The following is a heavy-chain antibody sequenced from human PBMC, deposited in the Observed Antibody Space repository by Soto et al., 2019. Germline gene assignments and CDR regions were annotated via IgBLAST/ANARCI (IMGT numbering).Heavy chain of an antibody. D-gene: IGHD3-9*01. Sequence: EVQLVETGGGLIQPGGSLRLSCAASGFTVSINYISWVRQAPGKGLEWVSVIYSGGTTYYADSVKGRFTISRDDSKNTLYLQMNSLRAEDTAVYYCARAGVDILTDHMYWYFDLWGRGTLVTVSS. J-gene: IGHJ2*01. CDR2: IYSGGTT. CDR1: GFTVSINY. CDR3: ARAGVDILTDHMYWYFDL. V-gene: IGHV3-53*02.